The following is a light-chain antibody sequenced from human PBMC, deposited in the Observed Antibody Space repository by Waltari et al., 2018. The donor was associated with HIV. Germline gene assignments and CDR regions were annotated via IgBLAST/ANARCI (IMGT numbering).Light chain of an antibody. CDR3: QQYYTTPLT. V-gene: IGKV4-1*01. Sequence: DIVMTQSPDSLAVSLGERATINCKSSQSVSYTSNNKNYLAWYQQKPGQPPKLLIYWASTRESGVPDRFSGSGSGTDFTLTITGLQAEDVAVYYCQQYYTTPLTFGGGTKVEIK. CDR2: WAS. J-gene: IGKJ4*01. CDR1: QSVSYTSNNKNY.